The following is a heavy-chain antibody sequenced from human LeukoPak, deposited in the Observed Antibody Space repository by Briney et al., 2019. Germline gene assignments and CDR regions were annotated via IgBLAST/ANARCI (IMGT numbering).Heavy chain of an antibody. CDR1: GFTFSSYS. V-gene: IGHV3-21*01. J-gene: IGHJ6*02. CDR2: ISSSSSYI. CDR3: AKDRVAGAYYYGMDV. D-gene: IGHD6-19*01. Sequence: PGGSLRLSCAASGFTFSSYSMNWVRQAPGKGLEWVSSISSSSSYIYYADSVKGRFTISRDNAKNSLYLQMNSLRAEDTAVYYCAKDRVAGAYYYGMDVWGQGTTVTVSS.